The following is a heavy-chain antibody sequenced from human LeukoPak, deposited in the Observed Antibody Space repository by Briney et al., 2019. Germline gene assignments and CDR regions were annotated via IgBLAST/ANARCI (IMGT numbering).Heavy chain of an antibody. J-gene: IGHJ4*02. D-gene: IGHD1-26*01. V-gene: IGHV3-74*01. CDR3: ARDHYYNLDY. CDR2: TNSDGSTT. CDR1: GFAFSNTW. Sequence: GGSLRLSCAASGFAFSNTWMHWVRQAPGKGLVRVSHTNSDGSTTSYADSVKGRFTISRDNAKNTLYLQMNSLRAEDTAVYYCARDHYYNLDYWGQGTLVTVSS.